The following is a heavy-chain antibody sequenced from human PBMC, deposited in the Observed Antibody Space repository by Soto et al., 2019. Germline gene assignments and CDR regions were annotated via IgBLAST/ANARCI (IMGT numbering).Heavy chain of an antibody. CDR1: GGSFSGYY. Sequence: PSETLSLTCAVYGGSFSGYYWSWIRQPPGKGLEWIGEINHSGSTNYNPSLKSRVTISVDTSRNQFSLRLSSVTAADTAVYYCARAVSHTLYYYYYMDVWGKGTTVTVSS. J-gene: IGHJ6*03. CDR3: ARAVSHTLYYYYYMDV. V-gene: IGHV4-34*01. CDR2: INHSGST. D-gene: IGHD2-15*01.